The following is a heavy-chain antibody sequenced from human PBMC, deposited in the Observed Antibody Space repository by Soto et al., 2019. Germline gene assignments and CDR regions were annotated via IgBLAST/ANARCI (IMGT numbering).Heavy chain of an antibody. CDR2: ISSSSSYI. CDR3: ARDIGEVSNWFDP. J-gene: IGHJ5*02. CDR1: GFTFSSYA. Sequence: GGFLRLSCAASGFTFSSYAMSWVRRAPGKGLEWVSSISSSSSYIYYADSVKGRFTISRDNAKNSLYLQMNSLRAEDTAVYYCARDIGEVSNWFDPWGQGTLVNVSS. V-gene: IGHV3-21*01. D-gene: IGHD1-26*01.